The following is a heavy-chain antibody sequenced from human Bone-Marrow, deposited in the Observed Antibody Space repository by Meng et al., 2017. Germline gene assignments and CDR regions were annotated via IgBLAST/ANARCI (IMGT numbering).Heavy chain of an antibody. D-gene: IGHD4-17*01. J-gene: IGHJ4*02. Sequence: GESLKIPCQGSGSRFTSYWVGRVRQMPGKGLEWMGIIFPGDSDTRYSPSFQGQVTISADKSVNTAHLQWSSLKASDTAMYYRARHGPLYGRTHIDYWGQGTLVTVSS. CDR1: GSRFTSYW. V-gene: IGHV5-51*01. CDR2: IFPGDSDT. CDR3: ARHGPLYGRTHIDY.